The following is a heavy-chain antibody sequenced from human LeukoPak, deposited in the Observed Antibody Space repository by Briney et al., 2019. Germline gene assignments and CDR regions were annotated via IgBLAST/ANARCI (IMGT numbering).Heavy chain of an antibody. V-gene: IGHV4-59*08. CDR1: GGSISSYY. Sequence: PSETLSLTCTVSGGSISSYYWSWIRQPPGQGLEWIGYIYYSGSTNYNPSLKSRVTISVDTSKNQFSLKVSSVTAADTAVYYCARGRSGWSQAVDYWGQGTLVTVSS. CDR2: IYYSGST. D-gene: IGHD6-19*01. J-gene: IGHJ4*02. CDR3: ARGRSGWSQAVDY.